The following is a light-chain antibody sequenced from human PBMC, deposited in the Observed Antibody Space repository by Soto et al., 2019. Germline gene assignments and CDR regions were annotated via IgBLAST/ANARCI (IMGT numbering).Light chain of an antibody. J-gene: IGLJ3*02. CDR3: QSYDSSLSGSV. CDR2: GNS. V-gene: IGLV1-40*01. Sequence: QSVLTQPPSVSGAPGQRVTISCTGSSSNIGAGYDVHWYQQLPGTAPKLLIYGNSNRPSGVPDRFSGSKSGTSVSLAITGLQAEDGADYYCQSYDSSLSGSVFGGGTKLTVL. CDR1: SSNIGAGYD.